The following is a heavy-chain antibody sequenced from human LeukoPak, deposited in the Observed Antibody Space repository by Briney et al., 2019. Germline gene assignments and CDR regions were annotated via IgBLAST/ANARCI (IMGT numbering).Heavy chain of an antibody. CDR3: AKPQAGCSSGSWAFDI. CDR2: IRYDGSNK. D-gene: IGHD6-19*01. Sequence: GGSLRLSCAASGFTFSSYGMHWVRQAPGKGLEWVAFIRYDGSNKYYADSVKGRFTISRGNSKNTLYLQMNSLRAEDTAVYYCAKPQAGCSSGSWAFDIWGQGTMVTVSS. CDR1: GFTFSSYG. V-gene: IGHV3-30*02. J-gene: IGHJ3*02.